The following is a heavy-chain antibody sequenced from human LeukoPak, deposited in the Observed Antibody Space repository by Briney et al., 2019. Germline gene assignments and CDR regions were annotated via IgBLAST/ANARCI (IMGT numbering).Heavy chain of an antibody. V-gene: IGHV1-8*01. CDR1: GYTFTSYD. CDR3: ARSNSMEWPYDH. Sequence: ASVKVSCKASGYTFTSYDINWVRQATGQGLEWMGWMNPNSGNTGYAQKFQGRVTMTRNTSISTAYMELSSLRSEDTAVYYCARSNSMEWPYDHWGQGTLVTVSS. J-gene: IGHJ4*02. D-gene: IGHD3-3*01. CDR2: MNPNSGNT.